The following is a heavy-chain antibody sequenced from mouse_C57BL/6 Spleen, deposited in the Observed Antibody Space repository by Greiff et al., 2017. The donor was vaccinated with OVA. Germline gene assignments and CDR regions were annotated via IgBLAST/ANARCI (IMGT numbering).Heavy chain of an antibody. CDR3: ARHGDYDSFDY. D-gene: IGHD2-4*01. CDR1: GYTFTSYG. J-gene: IGHJ2*01. Sequence: LVESGAELARPGASVKLSCKASGYTFTSYGISWVKQRTGQGLEWIGEIYPRSGNTYYNEKFKGKATLTADKSSSTAYMELRSLTSEDSAFYFCARHGDYDSFDYWGQGTTLTVSS. CDR2: IYPRSGNT. V-gene: IGHV1-81*01.